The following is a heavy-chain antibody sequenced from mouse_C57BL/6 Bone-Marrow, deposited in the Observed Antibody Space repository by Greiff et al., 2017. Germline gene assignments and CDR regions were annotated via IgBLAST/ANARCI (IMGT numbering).Heavy chain of an antibody. CDR3: TTSSMVTPRRDD. D-gene: IGHD2-13*01. CDR1: GFNIKDDY. Sequence: EVQLQESGAELVRPGASVKLSCTASGFNIKDDYMHWVKQRPEQGLEWIGWIDPENGDTEYASPFQGKATISADTSSNTAYLQLSSLTSEDTAVYYCTTSSMVTPRRDDGGQGTTRTVSA. J-gene: IGHJ2*01. CDR2: IDPENGDT. V-gene: IGHV14-4*01.